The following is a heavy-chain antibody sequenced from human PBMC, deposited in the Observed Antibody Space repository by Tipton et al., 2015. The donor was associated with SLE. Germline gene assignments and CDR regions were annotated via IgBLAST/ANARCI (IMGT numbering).Heavy chain of an antibody. J-gene: IGHJ4*02. CDR2: IYYSGST. CDR1: GGSISSSSYY. CDR3: ARRITISHLFDY. V-gene: IGHV4-39*07. Sequence: TLSLTCTVSGGSISSSSYYWDWIRQPPGKGLGWIGNIYYSGSTYYSPSLKSRVTISIDTSKNQFSLKLNSVTAADTAVYYCARRITISHLFDYWGQGSLVTVSS. D-gene: IGHD3-3*01.